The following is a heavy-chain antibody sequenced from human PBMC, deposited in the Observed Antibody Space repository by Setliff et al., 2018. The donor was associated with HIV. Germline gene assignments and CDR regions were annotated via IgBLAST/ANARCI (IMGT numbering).Heavy chain of an antibody. CDR2: LYSGGGVS. V-gene: IGHV3-23*03. D-gene: IGHD2-15*01. CDR1: GFRISNYA. Sequence: TSETLSLSCAVSGFRISNYAMSWVRQAPGKGLEWVSTLYSGGGVSYYGDSVKGRFTISSDDGTVYLQLNSLRAEDTALYYCARAAVVGRPLYYFDSWGQGTLVTVSS. CDR3: ARAAVVGRPLYYFDS. J-gene: IGHJ4*02.